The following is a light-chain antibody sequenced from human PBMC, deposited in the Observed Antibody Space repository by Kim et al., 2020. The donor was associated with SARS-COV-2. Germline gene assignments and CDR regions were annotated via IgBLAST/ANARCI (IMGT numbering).Light chain of an antibody. CDR1: KLGDKY. Sequence: SYELTQPPSVSVSPGQTASITCSGDKLGDKYACWYQQKPGQSPVLVIYQDRKRPSGIPERFSGSNSGNPATLTISGTQAMDEADYYCQDWDSSTWVFGGG. CDR3: QDWDSSTWV. V-gene: IGLV3-1*01. CDR2: QDR. J-gene: IGLJ3*02.